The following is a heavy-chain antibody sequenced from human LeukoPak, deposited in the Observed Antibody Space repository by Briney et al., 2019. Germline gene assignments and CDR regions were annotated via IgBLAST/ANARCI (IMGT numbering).Heavy chain of an antibody. CDR2: ISAYNGNT. J-gene: IGHJ4*02. Sequence: ASVKVSCKASGYTFTSYGISWVRQAPGQGLEWMGWISAYNGNTNYAQKLQGRVTMTTETSTRIAYMELRSLRSDDTAVYCCARGGMATKLDCWGQGTLVTVSS. D-gene: IGHD5-24*01. V-gene: IGHV1-18*01. CDR3: ARGGMATKLDC. CDR1: GYTFTSYG.